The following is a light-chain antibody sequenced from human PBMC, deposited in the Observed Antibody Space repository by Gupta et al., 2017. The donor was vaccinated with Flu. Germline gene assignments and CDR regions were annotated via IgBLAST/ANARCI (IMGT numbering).Light chain of an antibody. CDR3: QQSYSPSYT. V-gene: IGKV1-39*01. CDR1: ENIINY. CDR2: ATS. Sequence: PSSLSASIGDRVTISCRASENIINYVNWYQHRPGRAPNLLIYATSNLQGGVPSRFSGRGSGTDFTLTISGLQPEDFGTYYCQQSYSPSYTFGQGTKLEIK. J-gene: IGKJ2*01.